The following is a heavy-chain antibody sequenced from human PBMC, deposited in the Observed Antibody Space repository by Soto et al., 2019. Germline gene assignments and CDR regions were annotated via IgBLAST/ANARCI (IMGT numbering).Heavy chain of an antibody. J-gene: IGHJ5*02. CDR1: GGTFSSYA. D-gene: IGHD2-2*01. CDR2: IIPIFGTA. CDR3: ARRYCISTSCPGFDP. Sequence: ASVKVSCKASGGTFSSYAISWVRQAPGQGLEWMGGIIPIFGTANYAQKFQGRVTITADESTSTAYMELSSLRSEDAAVYYCARRYCISTSCPGFDPWGQGTLVTVSS. V-gene: IGHV1-69*13.